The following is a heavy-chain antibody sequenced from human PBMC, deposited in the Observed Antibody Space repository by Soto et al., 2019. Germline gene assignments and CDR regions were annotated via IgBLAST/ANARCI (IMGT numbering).Heavy chain of an antibody. CDR2: FDPEDGET. D-gene: IGHD3-22*01. CDR1: GYTLTELS. CDR3: ATGPLYDSSYFDY. J-gene: IGHJ4*02. Sequence: GASVKVSCKGSGYTLTELSMDWVGKAPGKRLEWMGGFDPEDGETIYAQKFQGRVTMTEDTSTDTAYMELSSLRSEDTAVYYCATGPLYDSSYFDYWGQGTLVTVSS. V-gene: IGHV1-24*01.